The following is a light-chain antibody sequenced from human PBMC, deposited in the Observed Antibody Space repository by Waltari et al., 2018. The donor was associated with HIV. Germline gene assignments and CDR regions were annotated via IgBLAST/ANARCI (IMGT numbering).Light chain of an antibody. Sequence: QSALTQPASVSGSPGQSITLSCTGSTSDFGLYNFISWYQQHQGGGPKVIISEVSSRPSGVSSRFSGSKSGNTASLTISGLQTEDEADYYCTSFTSNYTVMFGGGTKVTVL. J-gene: IGLJ3*02. CDR3: TSFTSNYTVM. V-gene: IGLV2-14*01. CDR1: TSDFGLYNF. CDR2: EVS.